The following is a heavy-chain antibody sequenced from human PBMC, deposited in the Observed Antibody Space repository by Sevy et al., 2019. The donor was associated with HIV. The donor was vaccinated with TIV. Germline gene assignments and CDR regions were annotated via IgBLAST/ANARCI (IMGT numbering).Heavy chain of an antibody. CDR1: GGSISSYY. CDR3: ARNSEFGPPYGMDV. V-gene: IGHV4-59*12. D-gene: IGHD3-10*01. J-gene: IGHJ6*02. CDR2: IYYSGST. Sequence: SETLSLTCTVSGGSISSYYWSWIRQPPGKGLEWIGFIYYSGSTNYNPSLKSRVTISVDTSKNQFSLNVSSVTAADTAVYYCARNSEFGPPYGMDVWGHGTTVTVSS.